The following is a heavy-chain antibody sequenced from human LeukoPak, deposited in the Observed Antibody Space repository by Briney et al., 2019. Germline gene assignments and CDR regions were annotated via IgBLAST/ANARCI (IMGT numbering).Heavy chain of an antibody. CDR1: GGSICSFY. CDR3: ARDRHYDSSGYYSGYFDY. Sequence: PSETLSLTCTVSGGSICSFYWSWIRQPPGKGLEWIGYIYYSGSTNYNPSLKSRVTISVDTSKNQFSLKLSSVTAADTAVYYCARDRHYDSSGYYSGYFDYWGQGTLVTVSS. D-gene: IGHD3-22*01. V-gene: IGHV4-59*01. CDR2: IYYSGST. J-gene: IGHJ4*02.